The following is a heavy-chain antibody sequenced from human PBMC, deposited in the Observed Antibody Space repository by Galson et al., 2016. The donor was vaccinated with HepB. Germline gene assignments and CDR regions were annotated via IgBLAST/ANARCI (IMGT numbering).Heavy chain of an antibody. J-gene: IGHJ4*02. D-gene: IGHD4-17*01. V-gene: IGHV4-30-2*01. CDR2: IYDSGST. CDR1: GFTFSIYA. Sequence: LRLSCAVSGFTFSIYAMSWIRQPPGKGLEWIGYIYDSGSTFYNPSLRGRVTISVDRSNNQFSLKLTSVTAADTAVYYCAREGGFGDPYYFDYWGQGTLVTVSS. CDR3: AREGGFGDPYYFDY.